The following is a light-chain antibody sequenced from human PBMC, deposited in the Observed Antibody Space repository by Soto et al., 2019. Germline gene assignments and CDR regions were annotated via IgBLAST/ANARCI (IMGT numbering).Light chain of an antibody. J-gene: IGKJ1*01. CDR1: QGISRY. CDR3: QQLNSYPPWT. V-gene: IGKV1-9*01. CDR2: AAS. Sequence: DIQLTQSPSFLSASVGDRVTITCRASQGISRYLAWYQQKPGKAPELLIYAASTWPSGVPARFSGSGSGTDFTLTISSLQPEDYATYYCQQLNSYPPWTFGQGTKVGIK.